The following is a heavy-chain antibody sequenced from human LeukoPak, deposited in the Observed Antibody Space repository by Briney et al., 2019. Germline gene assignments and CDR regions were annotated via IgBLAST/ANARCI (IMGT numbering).Heavy chain of an antibody. J-gene: IGHJ6*03. Sequence: GGSLRLSCAASGFSFADATMHWVRQVPGKGLEWVSGINWNSGTMGYADSVKGRLTVSRDNAKNSLYLQMNSLKTEDTALYYCAKDPYMDVWGKGTTVTVSS. CDR3: AKDPYMDV. V-gene: IGHV3-9*01. CDR2: INWNSGTM. CDR1: GFSFADAT.